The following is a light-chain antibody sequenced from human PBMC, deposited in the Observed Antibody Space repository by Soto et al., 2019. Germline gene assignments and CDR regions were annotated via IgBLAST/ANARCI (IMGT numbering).Light chain of an antibody. Sequence: EIVMTQSPATLPVSPGERATLSCRASQSVSSNVAWYQQKPGEAPRLIIYGASTRATGIPARFRGSGSGTEFTLTISSLQSEDFADYYCQQRSDWPLTFGGGTKVEIK. CDR1: QSVSSN. J-gene: IGKJ4*01. V-gene: IGKV3-15*01. CDR3: QQRSDWPLT. CDR2: GAS.